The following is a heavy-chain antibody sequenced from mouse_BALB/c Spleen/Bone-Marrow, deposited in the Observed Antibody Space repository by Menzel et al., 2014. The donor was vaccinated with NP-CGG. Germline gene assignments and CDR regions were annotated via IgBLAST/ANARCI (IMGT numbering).Heavy chain of an antibody. CDR3: ARGNYYAIDY. CDR1: GFTFISYG. Sequence: EVKVVESGGDLVKPGGSLKLSCAASGFTFISYGMSWVRQTSDKRLEWVATISSGGSYTYYPDSVKGRFTISRDNAKNTLYLQMSSLKSEDTAMYYCARGNYYAIDYWGQGTSVTVSS. J-gene: IGHJ4*01. V-gene: IGHV5-6*01. D-gene: IGHD1-1*01. CDR2: ISSGGSYT.